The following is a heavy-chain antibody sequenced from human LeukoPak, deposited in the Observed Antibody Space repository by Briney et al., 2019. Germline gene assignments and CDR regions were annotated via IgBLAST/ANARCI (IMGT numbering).Heavy chain of an antibody. J-gene: IGHJ4*02. CDR1: GFTFRDYY. D-gene: IGHD6-13*01. CDR2: ISSSSSYT. CDR3: ARDGYSSSWYWFDY. Sequence: KPGGSLRLSCAASGFTFRDYYMSWIRQAPGKGLAWVSYISSSSSYTNYADSVKGRFTISRVNAKNSLYLQMNSLRAEDTAVYYCARDGYSSSWYWFDYWGQGTLVTVSS. V-gene: IGHV3-11*05.